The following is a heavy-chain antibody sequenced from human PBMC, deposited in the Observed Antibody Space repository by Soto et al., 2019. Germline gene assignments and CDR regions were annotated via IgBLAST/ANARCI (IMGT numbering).Heavy chain of an antibody. Sequence: QVQLVQSGAEVKKPGSSVKVSCKASGGTFSSYTISWVRQAPGQGLEWMGRIIPILGIANYAQKFQGRVTITADKSTSTAYMELSSLRSEDTAVYYCARDLVDIVEDLDYWGQGTLVTVSS. D-gene: IGHD5-12*01. V-gene: IGHV1-69*08. CDR1: GGTFSSYT. CDR3: ARDLVDIVEDLDY. CDR2: IIPILGIA. J-gene: IGHJ4*02.